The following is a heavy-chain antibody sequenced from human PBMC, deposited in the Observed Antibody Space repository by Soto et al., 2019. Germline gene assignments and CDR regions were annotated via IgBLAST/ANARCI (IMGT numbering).Heavy chain of an antibody. CDR1: GGSISSGGYY. CDR3: ARAEVVVITGGFDY. D-gene: IGHD3-22*01. J-gene: IGHJ4*02. CDR2: IYYSGST. Sequence: SETLSLTCTVSGGSISSGGYYWSWIRQHPGKGLEWIGYIYYSGSTYYNPSLKSRVTISVDTSENQFSLKLSSVTAADTAVYYCARAEVVVITGGFDYWGQGTLVTVSS. V-gene: IGHV4-31*03.